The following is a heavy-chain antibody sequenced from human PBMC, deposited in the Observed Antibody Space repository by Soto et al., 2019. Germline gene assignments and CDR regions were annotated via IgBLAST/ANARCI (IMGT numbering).Heavy chain of an antibody. CDR3: ARGGHVVVVTAVLDY. CDR2: VNPSGGHT. D-gene: IGHD2-21*02. CDR1: GDTFTDYY. J-gene: IGHJ4*02. V-gene: IGHV1-46*01. Sequence: QVQLMQSGAEVKKPGASVKVSCKASGDTFTDYYIHWVRQAHGQGLEWMGTVNPSGGHTTYAQHILGRVTMTRDTSTSTLYMALTSLPSDDTAIYSCARGGHVVVVTAVLDYWGQGTLVTVA.